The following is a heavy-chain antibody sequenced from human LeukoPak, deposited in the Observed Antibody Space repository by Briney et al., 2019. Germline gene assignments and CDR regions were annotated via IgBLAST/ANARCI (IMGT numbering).Heavy chain of an antibody. D-gene: IGHD1-26*01. CDR1: GFTFSSYW. J-gene: IGHJ4*02. CDR3: ARGKWEPLDY. CDR2: ISSSSSYI. V-gene: IGHV3-21*01. Sequence: GGSLRLSCTASGFTFSSYWMTWVRQAPGKGLEWVSSISSSSSYIYYADSVKGRFTISRDNAKNSLYLQMNSLRAEDTAVYYCARGKWEPLDYWGQGTLVTVSS.